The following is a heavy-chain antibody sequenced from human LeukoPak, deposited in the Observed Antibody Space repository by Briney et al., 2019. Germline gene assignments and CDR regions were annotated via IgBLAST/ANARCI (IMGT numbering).Heavy chain of an antibody. CDR1: GGSISSYY. D-gene: IGHD2-2*01. CDR2: IYTSGST. J-gene: IGHJ6*03. V-gene: IGHV4-4*07. CDR3: ARGIRDIVVVPALYYYYYYMDV. Sequence: SETLSLTCTVSGGSISSYYWSWIRQPAGKGLEWIGRIYTSGSTNYNPSLKSRVTMSVDTSKNQFSLKLSPVTAWATAVYYCARGIRDIVVVPALYYYYYYMDVWGKGTTVTVSS.